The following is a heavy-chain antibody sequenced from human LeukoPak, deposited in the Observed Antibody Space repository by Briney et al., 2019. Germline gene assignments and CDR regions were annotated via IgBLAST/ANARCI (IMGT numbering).Heavy chain of an antibody. V-gene: IGHV4-34*01. CDR2: INHSGST. D-gene: IGHD3-22*01. CDR1: GGSFSGYY. CDR3: AKDLNSTYNYDSSGYEDAFDI. J-gene: IGHJ3*02. Sequence: SETLSLTCAVYGGSFSGYYWSWIRQPPGKGLEWIGEINHSGSTNYNPSLKSRVTISVDTSKNQFSLKLSSVTAADTAVYYCAKDLNSTYNYDSSGYEDAFDIWGQGTMVTVSS.